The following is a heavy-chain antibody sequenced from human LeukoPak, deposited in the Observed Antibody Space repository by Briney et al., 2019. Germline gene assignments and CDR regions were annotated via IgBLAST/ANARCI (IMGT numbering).Heavy chain of an antibody. J-gene: IGHJ3*02. D-gene: IGHD3-10*01. V-gene: IGHV4-59*01. CDR2: IYYSGST. CDR3: ARAGGSGSLNAFDI. CDR1: GGSIGSYY. Sequence: SAETLSLTCTASGGSIGSYYWSWIRQPPGKGLEWIGYIYYSGSTNYNPSLKSRGTISVDTYKKHFSLKLSSVTAADRAVYYCARAGGSGSLNAFDIWGQGTMVTVSS.